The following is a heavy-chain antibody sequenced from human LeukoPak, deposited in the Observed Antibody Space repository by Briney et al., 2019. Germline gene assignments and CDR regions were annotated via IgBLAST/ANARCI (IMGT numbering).Heavy chain of an antibody. CDR2: ISGSGSST. V-gene: IGHV3-23*01. CDR3: AKESSSWYAFDY. J-gene: IGHJ4*02. D-gene: IGHD6-13*01. Sequence: GGSLRLSCAGSGFTFSNYWVHWVRQAPGKGLEWVSAISGSGSSTYYADSAKGRFTISRDNSKNTLYLQMNSLRAQDTAVYYCAKESSSWYAFDYWGQGTLVTVSS. CDR1: GFTFSNYW.